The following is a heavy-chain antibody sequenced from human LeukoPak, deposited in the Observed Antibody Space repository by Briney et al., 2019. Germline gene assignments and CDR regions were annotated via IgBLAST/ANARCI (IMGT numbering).Heavy chain of an antibody. CDR1: GGTFSSYA. CDR3: ARVSSSGYVPGNWFDP. D-gene: IGHD6-19*01. Sequence: GASVKVSCKASGGTFSSYAISWVRQAPGQGLEWMVGIIPIFGTANYAQKFQGRVTITAAESTSTAYMELSSLRSEDTAVYYCARVSSSGYVPGNWFDPWGQGTLVTVSS. CDR2: IIPIFGTA. J-gene: IGHJ5*02. V-gene: IGHV1-69*01.